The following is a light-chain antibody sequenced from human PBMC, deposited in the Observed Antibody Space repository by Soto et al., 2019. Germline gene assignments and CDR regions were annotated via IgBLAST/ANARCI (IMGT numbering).Light chain of an antibody. Sequence: EIVLTQSPGTLSLSPGERASLSCRASQSVRNNYLAWYQQKPGQPPRLLIFGSFNRATGIPDRFSGSGSGTHFTLTISRLEPEDFAVYFCQQYGGSPPYTFGQGTKVEIK. J-gene: IGKJ2*01. CDR3: QQYGGSPPYT. CDR1: QSVRNNY. V-gene: IGKV3-20*01. CDR2: GSF.